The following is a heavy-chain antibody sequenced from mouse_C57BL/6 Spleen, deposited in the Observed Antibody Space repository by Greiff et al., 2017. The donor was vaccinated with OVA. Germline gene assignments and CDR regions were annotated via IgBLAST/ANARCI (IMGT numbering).Heavy chain of an antibody. CDR3: AREDRGYFDY. CDR2: IDPSDSET. Sequence: QVQLKQPGAELVRPGSSVKLSCKASGYTFTSYWMHWVKQRPIQGLEWIGNIDPSDSETHYNQKFKDKATLTVDKSSSTAYMQLSSLTSEDSAVYYCAREDRGYFDYWGQGTTLTVSS. V-gene: IGHV1-52*01. CDR1: GYTFTSYW. J-gene: IGHJ2*01.